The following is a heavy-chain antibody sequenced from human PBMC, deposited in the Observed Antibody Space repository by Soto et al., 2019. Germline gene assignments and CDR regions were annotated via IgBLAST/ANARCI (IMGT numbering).Heavy chain of an antibody. CDR1: GFTFSSYA. CDR3: ARDRAVAGDY. V-gene: IGHV3-30-3*01. CDR2: ISYDGSNK. Sequence: QVQLVESGGGVVQPGRSLRLSCAAPGFTFSSYAMHWVRQAPSKGLEWVAVISYDGSNKYYADSVKGRFTISRDNSKNTLYLQMNSLRAEDTAVYYCARDRAVAGDYWGQGTLVTVSS. J-gene: IGHJ4*02. D-gene: IGHD6-19*01.